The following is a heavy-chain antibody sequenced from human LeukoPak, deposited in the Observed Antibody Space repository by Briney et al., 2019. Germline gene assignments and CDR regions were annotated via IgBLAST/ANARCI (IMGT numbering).Heavy chain of an antibody. Sequence: GGSLRLSCTASGFTFGDYAMSWVRQAPGKGLEWVGFIRSKAYGGTTEYAASVKGRFTISRDDSKSIAYLQMNSLKTEDTAVYYCTSSRGGWGVGESFDYWGQGTLVTVSS. D-gene: IGHD2-8*01. CDR3: TSSRGGWGVGESFDY. J-gene: IGHJ4*02. CDR2: IRSKAYGGTT. CDR1: GFTFGDYA. V-gene: IGHV3-49*04.